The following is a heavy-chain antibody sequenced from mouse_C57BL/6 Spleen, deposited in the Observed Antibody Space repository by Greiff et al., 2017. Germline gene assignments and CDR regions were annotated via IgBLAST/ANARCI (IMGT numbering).Heavy chain of an antibody. D-gene: IGHD3-1*01. J-gene: IGHJ2*01. CDR1: GYSFTGYF. CDR2: INPYNGDT. Sequence: VQLQQSGPELVKPGASVKISCKASGYSFTGYFMNWVMQSHGQSLEWIGRINPYNGDTFSNQKFKGKATLTVDKSSSTAHMELRSLTSEDSAVYYCARRATEYFDYWGQGTTLTVSS. V-gene: IGHV1-20*01. CDR3: ARRATEYFDY.